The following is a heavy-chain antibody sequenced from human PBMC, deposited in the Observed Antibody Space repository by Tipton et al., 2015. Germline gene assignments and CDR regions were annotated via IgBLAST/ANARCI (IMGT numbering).Heavy chain of an antibody. J-gene: IGHJ3*02. V-gene: IGHV5-51*01. CDR1: GYTFTNYW. CDR3: ARHVSFYYDTHGSDALDI. D-gene: IGHD3-22*01. CDR2: IYPGDSDT. Sequence: QSGPEVRKPGESLKISCATSGYTFTNYWIAWVRQMPGKGLDLMGIIYPGDSDTRYSPSFQGQVTISADKSISTAYLHWSSLKASDTAMYYCARHVSFYYDTHGSDALDIWAQGTMVTVSS.